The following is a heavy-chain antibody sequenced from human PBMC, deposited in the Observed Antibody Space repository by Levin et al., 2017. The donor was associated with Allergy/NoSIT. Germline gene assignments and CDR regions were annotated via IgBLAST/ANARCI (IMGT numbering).Heavy chain of an antibody. Sequence: GESLKISCKASGYTFTSYGISWVRQAPGQGLEWLGWISAYNGNTNYAQKVRGRVTMTTDTSTSTAYMRLRSLKSDDAAMYYCATEGSYMDVWGKGTTVTVSS. CDR2: ISAYNGNT. V-gene: IGHV1-18*01. CDR1: GYTFTSYG. J-gene: IGHJ6*03. CDR3: ATEGSYMDV.